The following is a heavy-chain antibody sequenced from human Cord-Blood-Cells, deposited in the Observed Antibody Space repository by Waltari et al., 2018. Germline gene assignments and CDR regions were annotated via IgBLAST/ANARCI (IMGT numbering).Heavy chain of an antibody. J-gene: IGHJ4*02. Sequence: FSSYAISWVRQAPGQGLEWMGGIIPIFGTANYAQKFQGRVTITADESTSTAYMELSSLRSEDTAVYYCARARDGYNYNYSDYWGQGTLVTVSS. V-gene: IGHV1-69*01. CDR1: FSSYA. CDR3: ARARDGYNYNYSDY. D-gene: IGHD5-12*01. CDR2: IIPIFGTA.